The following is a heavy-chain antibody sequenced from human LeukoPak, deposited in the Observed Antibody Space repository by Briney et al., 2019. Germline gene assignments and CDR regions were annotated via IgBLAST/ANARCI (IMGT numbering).Heavy chain of an antibody. V-gene: IGHV1-2*02. D-gene: IGHD3-22*01. CDR3: ARLLEHYYFDASGYYDDDY. Sequence: ASVKVSCEASGYTFTGFYMHWVRQAPGQGLERMCWIDPNIGTTKYSQKFQGRVTMTRDTSISEVYMELSRLRSDDTAVYYCARLLEHYYFDASGYYDDDYWGQGTPIIVFS. CDR2: IDPNIGTT. J-gene: IGHJ4*02. CDR1: GYTFTGFY.